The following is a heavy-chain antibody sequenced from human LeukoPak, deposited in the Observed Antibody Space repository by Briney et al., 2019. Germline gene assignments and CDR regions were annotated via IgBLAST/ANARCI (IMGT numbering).Heavy chain of an antibody. CDR2: ISGSGGRT. CDR3: AKRTDSDYGDC. Sequence: GGSLRLSCAASGFTFSSNAMSWVRQAPGKGLEWVSSISGSGGRTYYADSVKGRFTISRDNSKNTLYLQMNGLRAEDTAVYYCAKRTDSDYGDCWGQGTLVTVSS. J-gene: IGHJ4*02. V-gene: IGHV3-23*01. CDR1: GFTFSSNA. D-gene: IGHD2/OR15-2a*01.